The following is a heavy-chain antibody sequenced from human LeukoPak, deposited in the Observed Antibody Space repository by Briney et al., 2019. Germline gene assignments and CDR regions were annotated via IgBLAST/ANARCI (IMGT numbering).Heavy chain of an antibody. Sequence: PSETLSLTCAVYGGSFSGYYWSWIRQPPGKGLEWIGEINHSGSTNYNPSLKSRVTISVDTSKNQFSLKPSSVTAADTAVYYCARGGYQWFGELSRLANWFDPWGQGTLVTVSS. V-gene: IGHV4-34*01. CDR3: ARGGYQWFGELSRLANWFDP. D-gene: IGHD3-10*01. J-gene: IGHJ5*02. CDR1: GGSFSGYY. CDR2: INHSGST.